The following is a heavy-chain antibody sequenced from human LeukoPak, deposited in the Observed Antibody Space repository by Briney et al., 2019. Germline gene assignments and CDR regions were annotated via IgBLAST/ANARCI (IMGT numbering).Heavy chain of an antibody. V-gene: IGHV4-4*07. CDR3: AREELGYCSSTSCPHFDY. CDR2: TYTSGSA. CDR1: GGSISSYY. J-gene: IGHJ4*02. Sequence: SETLSLTCTVSGGSISSYYWSWIRQPAGKGLEWIGRTYTSGSANYNPSLKSRVTISVDKSKNQFSLELSSVTAADTAVYYCAREELGYCSSTSCPHFDYWGQGTLVTVSS. D-gene: IGHD2-2*01.